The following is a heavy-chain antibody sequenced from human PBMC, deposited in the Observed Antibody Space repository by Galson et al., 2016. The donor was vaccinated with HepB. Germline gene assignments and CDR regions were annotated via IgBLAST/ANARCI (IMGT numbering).Heavy chain of an antibody. D-gene: IGHD3-9*01. CDR1: GFTFSNYA. CDR2: ISGSGLST. J-gene: IGHJ4*01. Sequence: SLRLSCAAPGFTFSNYAVTWVRQAPGGGLEWVSGISGSGLSTYYADSVKGRFTISRDNSKHTLYLQMNGLRAEDTALYYCAKGPYYDILSVLDYWGQGTMVTVSS. V-gene: IGHV3-23*01. CDR3: AKGPYYDILSVLDY.